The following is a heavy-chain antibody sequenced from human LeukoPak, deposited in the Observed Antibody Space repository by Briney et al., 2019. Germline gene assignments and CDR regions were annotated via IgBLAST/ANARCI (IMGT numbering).Heavy chain of an antibody. CDR2: ISSSGSTM. Sequence: PGGSLRLSCAASGFTFSSYSMNWVRQAPGKGLEWVSYISSSGSTMYYTDSVKGRFTISRDNAKDSLYLQMNSLRAEDTAVYYCAKDRFGSGIDAFDIWGQGTMVTVSS. J-gene: IGHJ3*02. D-gene: IGHD1-26*01. CDR3: AKDRFGSGIDAFDI. CDR1: GFTFSSYS. V-gene: IGHV3-48*04.